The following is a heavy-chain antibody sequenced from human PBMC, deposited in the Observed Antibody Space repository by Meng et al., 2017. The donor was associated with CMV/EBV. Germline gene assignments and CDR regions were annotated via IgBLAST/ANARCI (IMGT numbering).Heavy chain of an antibody. V-gene: IGHV1-2*02. CDR1: GYTFTGYY. CDR3: ARGQYYYDSSGYYNYFDY. Sequence: QVMQVQSGAEVKKPGASVKDSCKASGYTFTGYYMHWVRQAPGQVLERMGLINPNSDGTNYAQKFQGRVTMTRDTSISTTYMELSRLRSDDTAVYYCARGQYYYDSSGYYNYFDYWGQGTLVTVSS. D-gene: IGHD3-22*01. J-gene: IGHJ4*02. CDR2: INPNSDGT.